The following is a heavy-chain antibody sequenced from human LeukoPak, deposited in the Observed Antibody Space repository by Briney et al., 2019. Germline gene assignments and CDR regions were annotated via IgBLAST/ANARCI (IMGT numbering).Heavy chain of an antibody. CDR2: ISGGGGST. CDR3: ARGIGLERRYFQFDY. Sequence: GGSLRLSCAASGITFSSYAMSWVRQAPGKGLEWVSVISGGGGSTHYADSVKGRFAISRDNSKNTVHLQMNSLRAEDTAVYYCARGIGLERRYFQFDYWGQGILVTVSS. CDR1: GITFSSYA. V-gene: IGHV3-23*01. J-gene: IGHJ4*02. D-gene: IGHD1-1*01.